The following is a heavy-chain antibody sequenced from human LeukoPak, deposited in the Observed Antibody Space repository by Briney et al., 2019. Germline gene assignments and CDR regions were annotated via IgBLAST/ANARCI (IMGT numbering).Heavy chain of an antibody. CDR1: GYTFTSYG. CDR2: ISAYNGNT. Sequence: ASVKVSCKASGYTFTSYGISWVRQAPGQGLEWMGWISAYNGNTNYAQKLQGRVTMTTDTSTSTAYMELRSLRSDDTAVYYCARVIAWEYQLLSFDPWGQGTLVTVSS. J-gene: IGHJ5*02. CDR3: ARVIAWEYQLLSFDP. D-gene: IGHD2-2*01. V-gene: IGHV1-18*01.